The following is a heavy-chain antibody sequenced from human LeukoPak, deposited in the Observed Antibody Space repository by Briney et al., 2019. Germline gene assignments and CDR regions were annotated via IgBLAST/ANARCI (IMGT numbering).Heavy chain of an antibody. D-gene: IGHD3-10*01. Sequence: PGGSLRLSSAPSGFSLDSYWTSWVRQAPGKGPEWVANIKQDGSEKYYVDSVKGRFTISRDNAKNSLYLQMNGLRGEDTAVFYCAIISGRGMYPGVLKFWGQGTLVAVSS. CDR2: IKQDGSEK. J-gene: IGHJ1*01. CDR1: GFSLDSYW. CDR3: AIISGRGMYPGVLKF. V-gene: IGHV3-7*01.